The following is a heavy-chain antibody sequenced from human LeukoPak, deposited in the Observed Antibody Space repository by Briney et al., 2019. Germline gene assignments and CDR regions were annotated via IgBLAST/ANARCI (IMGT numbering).Heavy chain of an antibody. V-gene: IGHV4-4*02. D-gene: IGHD2-15*01. CDR3: ARALVVVAAIFFDY. CDR2: IYYSGST. Sequence: SETLSLTCAVSGGSISSSNWWSWVRQPPGKGLEWIGYIYYSGSTYYNPSLKSRVTISVDTSKNQFSLKLSSVTAADTAVYYCARALVVVAAIFFDYWGQGTLVTVSS. CDR1: GGSISSSNW. J-gene: IGHJ4*02.